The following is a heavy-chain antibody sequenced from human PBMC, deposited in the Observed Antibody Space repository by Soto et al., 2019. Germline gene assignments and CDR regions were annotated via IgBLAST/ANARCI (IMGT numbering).Heavy chain of an antibody. J-gene: IGHJ4*02. D-gene: IGHD3-9*01. Sequence: QVHLEQSGAEVKKPGDSVKVSCKASGYTFTHFYITWVRQAPGQGLEWMGAISPHNFNTNFAQKFQGRVTLTTDTSTNTAYMELRSLTSDDTAVYYCARDEGGYDILTGYYKARHFDYWGQGVLVTVSS. CDR3: ARDEGGYDILTGYYKARHFDY. CDR1: GYTFTHFY. V-gene: IGHV1-18*01. CDR2: ISPHNFNT.